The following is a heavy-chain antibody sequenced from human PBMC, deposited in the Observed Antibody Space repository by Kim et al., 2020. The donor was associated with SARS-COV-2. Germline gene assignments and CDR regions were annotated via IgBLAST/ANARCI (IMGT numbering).Heavy chain of an antibody. CDR1: GGSISNYY. D-gene: IGHD6-6*01. J-gene: IGHJ6*02. Sequence: SETLSLTCTVSGGSISNYYWNWIRQPPGKGLEWIGFINNYGSTLYNPSLKSRATMSVDASKNKFPLKLTSVTAADTAVYFCARHASSAYYYGMDVWGQGTTVTVSS. V-gene: IGHV4-59*08. CDR3: ARHASSAYYYGMDV. CDR2: INNYGST.